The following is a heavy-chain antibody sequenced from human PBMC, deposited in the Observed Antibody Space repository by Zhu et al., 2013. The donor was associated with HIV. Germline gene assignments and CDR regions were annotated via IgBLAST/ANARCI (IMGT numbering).Heavy chain of an antibody. CDR2: INPSGGST. J-gene: IGHJ6*02. D-gene: IGHD2-15*01. CDR3: ARASSGYCSGGSCYSYYYYGMDV. Sequence: QVLLVQSGAEVKKPGASVKVSCKASGYTFTSYYMHWVRQAPGQGLEWMGIINPSGGSTSYAQKFQGRVTMTRDTSTSTVYMELSSLRSEDTAVYYCARASSGYCSGGSCYSYYYYGMDVVGPRDHGHRLL. CDR1: GYTFTSYY. V-gene: IGHV1-46*01.